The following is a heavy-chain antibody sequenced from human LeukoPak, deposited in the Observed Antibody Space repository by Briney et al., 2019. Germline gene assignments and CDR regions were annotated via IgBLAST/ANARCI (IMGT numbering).Heavy chain of an antibody. CDR3: ATGITIFGVVTPDY. J-gene: IGHJ4*02. Sequence: ASVKVSCKVSGYTLTELSMHWVRQAPGKGLEWMGGFDPEDGETIYAQKFQGRVTMTEDTSTDTAYMELSSLRSEDTAVYYCATGITIFGVVTPDYWGQGTLVTVSS. CDR1: GYTLTELS. D-gene: IGHD3-3*01. V-gene: IGHV1-24*01. CDR2: FDPEDGET.